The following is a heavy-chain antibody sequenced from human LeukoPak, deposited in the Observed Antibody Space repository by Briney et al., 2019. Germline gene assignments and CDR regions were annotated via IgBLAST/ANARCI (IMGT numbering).Heavy chain of an antibody. CDR3: ARYPTIFGAQRRAFDI. Sequence: TSETLSLTCTVSGGSISSSSYYWGWIRQPPGKGLEWIGSIYYSGSTYYNPSLKSRVTISLDAFKNQFSLKLSSVTAADTAVYYCARYPTIFGAQRRAFDIWGQGTMVTVSS. CDR1: GGSISSSSYY. CDR2: IYYSGST. D-gene: IGHD3-3*01. V-gene: IGHV4-39*01. J-gene: IGHJ3*02.